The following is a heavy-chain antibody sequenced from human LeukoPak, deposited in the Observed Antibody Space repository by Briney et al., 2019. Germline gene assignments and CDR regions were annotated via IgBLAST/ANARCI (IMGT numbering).Heavy chain of an antibody. V-gene: IGHV1-69*13. CDR2: IIPIFGTA. Sequence: SVKVSCKASGYTFISYYMHWVRQAPGQRLEWMGGIIPIFGTANYAQKFQGRVTITADESTSTAYMELSSLRSEDTAVYYCARGWFDPWGQGTLVTVSS. J-gene: IGHJ5*02. CDR3: ARGWFDP. CDR1: GYTFISYY.